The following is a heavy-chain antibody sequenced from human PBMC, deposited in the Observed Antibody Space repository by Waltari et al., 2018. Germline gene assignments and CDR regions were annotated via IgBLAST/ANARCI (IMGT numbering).Heavy chain of an antibody. CDR1: GGSISSSSYY. D-gene: IGHD2-2*01. V-gene: IGHV4-39*07. Sequence: QLQLQESGPGLVKPSETLSLTCTVSGGSISSSSYYWGWIRQPPGKGLEWIGNIYYSGSTYYNPSLKSRVTISVDTSKNQFSLKLSSVTAADTAVYYWARIVVPAYYYYYMDVWGKGTTVTISS. CDR2: IYYSGST. CDR3: ARIVVPAYYYYYMDV. J-gene: IGHJ6*03.